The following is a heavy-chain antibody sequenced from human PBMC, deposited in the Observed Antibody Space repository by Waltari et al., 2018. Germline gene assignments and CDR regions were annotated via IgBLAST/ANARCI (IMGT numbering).Heavy chain of an antibody. Sequence: EVQLVESGGGLVKPGGSLRLSCAASGFTFSSYSMNWVRQAPGKGLEWVSSISSSSSYIYYADSVKGRFTISRDNAKNSLYLQMNSLRAEDTAVYYCARAGRGTYYFDYWGQGTLVTVSS. D-gene: IGHD2-15*01. CDR1: GFTFSSYS. V-gene: IGHV3-21*01. J-gene: IGHJ4*02. CDR3: ARAGRGTYYFDY. CDR2: ISSSSSYI.